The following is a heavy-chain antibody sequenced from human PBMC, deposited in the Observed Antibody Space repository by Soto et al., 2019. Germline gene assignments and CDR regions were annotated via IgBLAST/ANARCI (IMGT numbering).Heavy chain of an antibody. CDR1: GGSISSYY. CDR2: IYYSGST. Sequence: QVQLQESGPGLVKPSETLSLTCTVSGGSISSYYWSWIRQPPGKGLEWIGYIYYSGSTNYNSSLKSRVTISVDTSKNQFSLKLSSVTAEDTAVYYCARAPDYYDSSGYYLRGAFDIWGQGTMVTVSS. CDR3: ARAPDYYDSSGYYLRGAFDI. J-gene: IGHJ3*02. V-gene: IGHV4-59*01. D-gene: IGHD3-22*01.